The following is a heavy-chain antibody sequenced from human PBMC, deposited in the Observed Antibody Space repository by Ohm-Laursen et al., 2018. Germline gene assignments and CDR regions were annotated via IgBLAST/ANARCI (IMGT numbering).Heavy chain of an antibody. CDR2: INPSGGDI. J-gene: IGHJ6*02. D-gene: IGHD3-3*01. CDR3: ARALWSGYYYYYGMDV. CDR1: GYTFISYN. Sequence: ASVKVSCKASGYTFISYNIHWVRQAPGQGLEWMGIINPSGGDISYAQKFQDRVTMTTDTSTSTAYIELRSLRSDDTAVYYCARALWSGYYYYYGMDVWGQGTTVTVSS. V-gene: IGHV1-46*01.